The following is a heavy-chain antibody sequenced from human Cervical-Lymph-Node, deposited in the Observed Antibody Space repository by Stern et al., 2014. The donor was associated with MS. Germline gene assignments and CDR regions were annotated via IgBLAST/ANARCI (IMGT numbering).Heavy chain of an antibody. CDR2: TKYDGSEK. CDR3: AREGYCDY. CDR1: GFIFSNSW. V-gene: IGHV3-7*01. Sequence: EVQLVESGGGLVQPGGSLRLSCAASGFIFSNSWMSWVRQAPGQGLEWVANTKYDGSEKNYVDSVKGRFTISRDNAKSTRYLQMNSLRAEDTAMYYCAREGYCDYWGQGTLVTVSS. D-gene: IGHD2-15*01. J-gene: IGHJ4*02.